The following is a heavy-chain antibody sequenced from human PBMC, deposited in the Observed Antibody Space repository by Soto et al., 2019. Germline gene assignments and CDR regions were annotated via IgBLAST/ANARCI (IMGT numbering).Heavy chain of an antibody. CDR2: IYHSGST. D-gene: IGHD2-2*02. CDR3: ARMYCSSTSCYIGWFDP. J-gene: IGHJ5*02. V-gene: IGHV4-30-2*01. Sequence: SETLSLTCAVSGGSISSGGYSWSWIRQPPGKGLEWIGYIYHSGSTYYNPSLKSRVTISVDRSKNQFSLKLSSVTAADTAVYYCARMYCSSTSCYIGWFDPWGQATLLTVS. CDR1: GGSISSGGYS.